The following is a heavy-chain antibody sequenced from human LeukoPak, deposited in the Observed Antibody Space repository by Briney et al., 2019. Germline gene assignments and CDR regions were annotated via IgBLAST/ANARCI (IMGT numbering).Heavy chain of an antibody. J-gene: IGHJ3*02. V-gene: IGHV3-48*04. CDR2: ISSSGSTI. Sequence: GGTLRLSCAASGFTFSSYGMNWVRQAPGKGLEWVSYISSSGSTIYYADSVKGRFTISRGNAKNSLYLQMNSLRAEDTAVYYCARDEIVATKNDAFDIWGQGTMVTVSS. D-gene: IGHD5-12*01. CDR1: GFTFSSYG. CDR3: ARDEIVATKNDAFDI.